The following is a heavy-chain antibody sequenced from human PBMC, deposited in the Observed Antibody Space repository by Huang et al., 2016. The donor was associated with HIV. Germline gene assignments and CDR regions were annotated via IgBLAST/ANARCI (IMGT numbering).Heavy chain of an antibody. CDR2: ISGYNVST. V-gene: IGHV1-18*04. J-gene: IGHJ4*02. CDR1: GYKFHIYE. Sequence: QIHLVQSGPEVKQPGASVKVSCKASGYKFHIYEITWVRQTPGQGLEWMGWISGYNVSTRVAQKFQDRLTMTTDVSTSTAYLELRSLRLDDTAVYYCARTKGEFDFWGQGALVTVSS. D-gene: IGHD3-16*01. CDR3: ARTKGEFDF.